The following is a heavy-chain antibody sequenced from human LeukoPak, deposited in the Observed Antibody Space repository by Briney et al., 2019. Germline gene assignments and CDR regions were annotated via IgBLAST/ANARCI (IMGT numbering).Heavy chain of an antibody. CDR3: AKESGYSSSRSEFDP. J-gene: IGHJ5*02. D-gene: IGHD6-13*01. Sequence: GRSLRLSCAPAGFTFISYGMHWVRQAPGKGLEWVAFIRYVGSNTYYADSVKVRFTISRDNSKNTLYLQMNSLRAEDTAVYYCAKESGYSSSRSEFDPWGQGTLVTVSS. CDR2: IRYVGSNT. V-gene: IGHV3-30*02. CDR1: GFTFISYG.